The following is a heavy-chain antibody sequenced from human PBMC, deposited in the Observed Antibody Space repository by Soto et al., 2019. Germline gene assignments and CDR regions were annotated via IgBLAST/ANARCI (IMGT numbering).Heavy chain of an antibody. CDR1: GFTFSNYW. CDR3: ARGASGRYYRDV. Sequence: DEQVVESGGGLVQPGGSLRLSCTASGFTFSNYWIHWVRQASGKGLVWVSRIKGDGSITNYADSVRGRFSISRDNAKNTVYLQMDSLRAEDTAVYDCARGASGRYYRDVWGKGTTVTVS. D-gene: IGHD3-10*01. J-gene: IGHJ6*03. CDR2: IKGDGSIT. V-gene: IGHV3-74*01.